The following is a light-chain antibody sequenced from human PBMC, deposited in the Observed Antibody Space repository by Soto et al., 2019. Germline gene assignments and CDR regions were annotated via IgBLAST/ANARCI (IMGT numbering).Light chain of an antibody. J-gene: IGKJ1*01. CDR3: LQDHDDSWT. Sequence: IQMTQYPSTLSGSVGDRVTITCRASQTISSWLAWYQQKPGKAPTLLIYAASNLQSGVPSRFRGSRSGTEFTLTVSSLQPEDFATYYCLQDHDDSWTFGQGTKVDIK. CDR1: QTISSW. V-gene: IGKV1-5*01. CDR2: AAS.